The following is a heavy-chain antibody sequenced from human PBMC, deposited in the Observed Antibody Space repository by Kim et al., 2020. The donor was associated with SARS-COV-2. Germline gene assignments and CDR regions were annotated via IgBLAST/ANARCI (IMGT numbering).Heavy chain of an antibody. CDR3: ASPYCSSTSCYKERLPAGYYYYGMDV. CDR2: ISSSSSTI. Sequence: GGSLRLSCAASGFTFSSYSMNWVRQAPGNGAGVVSYISSSSSTIYYADSVKGRFTISRDNAKNSLYLQMNSLRDEDTAVYYCASPYCSSTSCYKERLPAGYYYYGMDVWGQGTTVTVSS. J-gene: IGHJ6*02. CDR1: GFTFSSYS. V-gene: IGHV3-48*02. D-gene: IGHD2-2*02.